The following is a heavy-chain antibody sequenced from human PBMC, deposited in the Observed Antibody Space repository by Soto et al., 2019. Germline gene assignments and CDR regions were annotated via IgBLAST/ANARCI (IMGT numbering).Heavy chain of an antibody. J-gene: IGHJ4*02. CDR1: GFTVSSNY. CDR3: ARGLFADVNY. D-gene: IGHD3-3*01. CDR2: IYSGGTT. Sequence: GGSLRLSCAASGFTVSSNYMNWVRQAPGKGLEWVSVIYSGGTTYYADSVKGRFTISRDNSKSTLYLQMNSLRAEDTAVYYCARGLFADVNYWGRGTLVTVSS. V-gene: IGHV3-53*01.